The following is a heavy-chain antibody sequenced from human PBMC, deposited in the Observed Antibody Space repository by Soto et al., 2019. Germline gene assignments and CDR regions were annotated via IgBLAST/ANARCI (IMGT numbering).Heavy chain of an antibody. CDR2: ISYDGSNK. V-gene: IGHV3-30-3*01. J-gene: IGHJ4*02. D-gene: IGHD5-18*01. Sequence: QVQLVESGGGVVQPGRSLRLSCAASGFNFSSYAMHWVRQAPGKGLEWVAVISYDGSNKYYADSVKSRFTISRDNTKNTLYLQMTSLSAEDTAVYYCARYHTAMVTVDYWGQGTLVTVSS. CDR3: ARYHTAMVTVDY. CDR1: GFNFSSYA.